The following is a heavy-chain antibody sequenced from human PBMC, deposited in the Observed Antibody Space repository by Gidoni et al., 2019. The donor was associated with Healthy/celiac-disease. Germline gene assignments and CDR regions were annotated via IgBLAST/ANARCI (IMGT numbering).Heavy chain of an antibody. D-gene: IGHD2-8*01. CDR3: AKDMGV. Sequence: QVQLVESGGGVVQPGRSLRLPCAASGFTFSSYGMHWVRQAPGKGLEWVAVISYDGSNKYYADSVKGRFTISRDNSKNTLYLQMNSLRAEDTAVYYCAKDMGVWGQGTLVTVSS. J-gene: IGHJ4*02. V-gene: IGHV3-30*18. CDR1: GFTFSSYG. CDR2: ISYDGSNK.